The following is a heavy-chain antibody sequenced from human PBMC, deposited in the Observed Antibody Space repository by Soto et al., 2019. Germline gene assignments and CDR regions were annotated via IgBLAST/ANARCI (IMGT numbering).Heavy chain of an antibody. Sequence: EVQLVESGGGLVKPGGSLRLSCAASGFTFSSYSMNWVRQAPGKGLEWVSSISSSSSYIYYADSVKGRFTISRDNAKNSLYLQMNSLRAEETAVYYCAREGTTHDAFDIWGQGTMVTVSS. CDR2: ISSSSSYI. J-gene: IGHJ3*02. CDR3: AREGTTHDAFDI. CDR1: GFTFSSYS. V-gene: IGHV3-21*01. D-gene: IGHD1-7*01.